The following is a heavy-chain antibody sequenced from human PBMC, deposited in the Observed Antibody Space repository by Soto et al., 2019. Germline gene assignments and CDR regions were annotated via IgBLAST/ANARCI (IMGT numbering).Heavy chain of an antibody. CDR3: ARGSGWYPPFDY. V-gene: IGHV1-3*01. CDR1: GYTFTSYA. J-gene: IGHJ4*02. Sequence: ASVNVYCKASGYTFTSYAMHWVRQAPGQRLEWMGWISAYNGNTNCAQKLQGRVTMTTDTSTSTAYMELRSLRSEDTAVYHCARGSGWYPPFDYWGQGTLVTVSS. CDR2: ISAYNGNT. D-gene: IGHD6-19*01.